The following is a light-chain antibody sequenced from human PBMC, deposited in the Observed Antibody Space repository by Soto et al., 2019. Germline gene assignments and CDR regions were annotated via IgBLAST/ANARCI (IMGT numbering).Light chain of an antibody. CDR2: DAS. CDR1: QTVRNNY. CDR3: QQRSNWPQA. J-gene: IGKJ4*01. V-gene: IGKV3-11*01. Sequence: EVVLTQSPGTLSLSPGERATLSCRASQTVRNNYLAWYQQKPGQAPRLLIYDASNRATGIPARFSGSGSGTDFTLTISSLEPEDFAVYYCQQRSNWPQAFGGGTKVDNK.